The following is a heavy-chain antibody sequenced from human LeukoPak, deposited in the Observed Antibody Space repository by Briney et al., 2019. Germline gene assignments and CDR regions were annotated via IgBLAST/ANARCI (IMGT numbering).Heavy chain of an antibody. CDR1: GGTFSSYT. D-gene: IGHD4-11*01. J-gene: IGHJ5*02. V-gene: IGHV1-69*04. Sequence: ASVKVSCKASGGTFSSYTISWVRQAPGQGLEWMGRIIPIHGIANYAQKFQGRVTITADKSTSTAYMELSSLRSEDTAVYYCARDLYRDSLPVSWFDPWGQGTLVTVSS. CDR2: IIPIHGIA. CDR3: ARDLYRDSLPVSWFDP.